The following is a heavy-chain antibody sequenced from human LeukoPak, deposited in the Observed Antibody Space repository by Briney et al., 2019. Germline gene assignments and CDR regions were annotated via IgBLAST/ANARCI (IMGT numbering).Heavy chain of an antibody. CDR2: INPNSGGT. J-gene: IGHJ5*02. CDR3: HGEDRQLGAGGP. Sequence: ASVKVSCKASGYTFTGYYMHWVRQALGQGLERMGWINPNSGGTKYTQKFQGRVTMTRETSISTAYMELSRLRSDDTAVYYCHGEDRQLGAGGPWGQATLVTVSS. CDR1: GYTFTGYY. D-gene: IGHD6-6*01. V-gene: IGHV1-2*02.